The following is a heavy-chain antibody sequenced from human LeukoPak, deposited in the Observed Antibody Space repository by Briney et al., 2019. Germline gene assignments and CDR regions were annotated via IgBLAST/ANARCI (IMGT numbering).Heavy chain of an antibody. D-gene: IGHD2-8*02. V-gene: IGHV3-7*01. Sequence: GGSLRLSCAASGFTFDDYGMSWVRQAPGKGLEWVANIKQDGSERYYVDSVKGRFTISRDNAKNSLYLQMNSLRAEDTAVYYCARDTRGHPDYWGQGTLVIVSS. CDR1: GFTFDDYG. CDR3: ARDTRGHPDY. CDR2: IKQDGSER. J-gene: IGHJ4*02.